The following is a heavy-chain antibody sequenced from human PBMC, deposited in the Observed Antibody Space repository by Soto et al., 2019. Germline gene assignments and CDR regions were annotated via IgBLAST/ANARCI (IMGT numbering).Heavy chain of an antibody. CDR3: ARVDPYNWNDPTRFDP. J-gene: IGHJ5*02. D-gene: IGHD1-20*01. V-gene: IGHV1-18*01. Sequence: QVQLVQSGAEVKKPGASVKVSCKASGYTFTSYGISWVRQAPGQGREWMGWISAYNGKTNYAQKLQGRVTMTTDTSTSTAYMELRSLRSDDTAVYYCARVDPYNWNDPTRFDPWGQGTLVTVSS. CDR1: GYTFTSYG. CDR2: ISAYNGKT.